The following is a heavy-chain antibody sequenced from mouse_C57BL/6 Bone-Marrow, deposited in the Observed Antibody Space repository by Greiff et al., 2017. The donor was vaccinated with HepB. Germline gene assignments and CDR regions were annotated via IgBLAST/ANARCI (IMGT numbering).Heavy chain of an antibody. Sequence: ESGPGLVKPSQSLSLTCSVTGYSITSGYYWNWIRQFPGNKLEWMGYISYDGSNNYNPSLKNRISITRDTSKNQFFLKLNSVTTEDTATYYCARGGVGIYYDYVYAMDYWGQGTSVTVSS. D-gene: IGHD2-4*01. CDR3: ARGGVGIYYDYVYAMDY. CDR1: GYSITSGYY. V-gene: IGHV3-6*01. CDR2: ISYDGSN. J-gene: IGHJ4*01.